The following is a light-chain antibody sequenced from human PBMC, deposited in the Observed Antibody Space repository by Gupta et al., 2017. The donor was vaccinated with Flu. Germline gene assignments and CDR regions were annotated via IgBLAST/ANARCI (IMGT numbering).Light chain of an antibody. CDR2: EVS. CDR1: SSDVGSYNL. Sequence: SALTPPPSLSGPPVQSITISCTGTSSDVGSYNLVSWYQQHPGKAPKLMIYEVSKRPSGVSNRFSGSKSGNTASLTISGLQAEDEADYYCCSYAGSSSVVFGGGTKLTVL. J-gene: IGLJ2*01. V-gene: IGLV2-23*02. CDR3: CSYAGSSSVV.